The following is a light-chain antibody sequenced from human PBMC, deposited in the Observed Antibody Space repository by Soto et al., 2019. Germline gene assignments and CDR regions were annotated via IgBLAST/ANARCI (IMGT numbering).Light chain of an antibody. CDR1: QTVGNY. CDR2: NAS. J-gene: IGKJ1*01. CDR3: QHRGNWPLRWT. V-gene: IGKV3-11*01. Sequence: EIVLTQSPATLSLSPGERATLSCSASQTVGNYLAWYQQKPGQVPRLLIYNASNRATGVPVRFTDSGSGTEFTLTIRRLASENFAVYYSQHRGNWPLRWTFGQGAKVEI.